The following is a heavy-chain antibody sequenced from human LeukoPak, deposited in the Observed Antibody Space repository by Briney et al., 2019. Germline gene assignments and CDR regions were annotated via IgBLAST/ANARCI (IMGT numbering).Heavy chain of an antibody. V-gene: IGHV4-59*08. J-gene: IGHJ4*02. CDR3: ARNVDTAMAHDY. Sequence: WIGYIYYSGSTYYTPSLKRRVTISVDTSKNQFSLKLSSVTAADTAVYYCARNVDTAMAHDYWGQGTLVTVSS. D-gene: IGHD5-18*01. CDR2: IYYSGST.